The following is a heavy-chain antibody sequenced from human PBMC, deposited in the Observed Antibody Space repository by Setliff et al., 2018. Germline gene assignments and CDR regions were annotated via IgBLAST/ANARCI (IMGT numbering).Heavy chain of an antibody. V-gene: IGHV4-38-2*01. D-gene: IGHD4-17*01. Sequence: PSETLSLTCSVSDFSINSGYYWGWIRQSPGEGLEWIGSIYRNGNTYYNPSLKSRVTISVDTSKNQLSLKLNSVTPADTAVYYCARQIDYGDFQYFDYWGQGTLVTVSS. CDR2: IYRNGNT. CDR3: ARQIDYGDFQYFDY. J-gene: IGHJ4*02. CDR1: DFSINSGYY.